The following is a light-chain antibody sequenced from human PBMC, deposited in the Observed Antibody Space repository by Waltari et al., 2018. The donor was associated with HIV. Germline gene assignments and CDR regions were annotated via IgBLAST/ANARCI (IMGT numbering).Light chain of an antibody. CDR3: QQYNNWLT. CDR1: QTVGSD. J-gene: IGKJ4*01. Sequence: EVVMTQSPVTLSVSPGERATLSCRASQTVGSDLAWYQQKPGQSPRRLIYGTSNRATGIPARFIGSGSGTEFTLTIGSVQSEDSAVYFCQQYNNWLTFGGGTKVEIK. CDR2: GTS. V-gene: IGKV3-15*01.